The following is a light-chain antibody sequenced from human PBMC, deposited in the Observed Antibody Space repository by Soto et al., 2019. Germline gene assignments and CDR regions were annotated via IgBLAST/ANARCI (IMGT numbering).Light chain of an antibody. V-gene: IGKV1-5*03. CDR3: QHYNSYSEA. CDR1: QSISNS. J-gene: IGKJ1*01. CDR2: KAS. Sequence: DIQMTQSPSTLSASVGDRVTITCRASQSISNSLAWYQQKPGKAPKLLIYKASNLEGGVPSRFGGSGSGTEFTLTISSLRPDDFATYYCQHYNSYSEAFGRGTKVDIK.